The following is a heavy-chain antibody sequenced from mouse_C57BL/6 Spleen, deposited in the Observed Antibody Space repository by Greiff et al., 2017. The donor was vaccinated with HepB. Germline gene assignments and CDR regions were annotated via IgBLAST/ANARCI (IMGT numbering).Heavy chain of an antibody. CDR2: IDPSDSYT. CDR1: GYTFTSYW. J-gene: IGHJ2*01. D-gene: IGHD2-3*01. CDR3: ARGGGYYAYFDD. Sequence: QVQLQQPGAELVMPGASVKLSCKASGYTFTSYWMHWVKQRPGQGLEWIGEIDPSDSYTNYNQKFKGKSTLTVDKSSSTAYMQLSSLTSEDSAVYYCARGGGYYAYFDDWGQGTTLTVSS. V-gene: IGHV1-69*01.